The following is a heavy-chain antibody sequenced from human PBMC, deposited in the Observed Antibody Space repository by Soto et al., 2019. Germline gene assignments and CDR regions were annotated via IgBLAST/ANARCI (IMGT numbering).Heavy chain of an antibody. CDR3: ARGDTMVRGGSYGMDV. D-gene: IGHD3-10*01. CDR2: IIPIFGTA. J-gene: IGHJ6*02. V-gene: IGHV1-69*06. CDR1: GGTFSSYA. Sequence: QVQLVQSGAEVKKPGSSVKVSCKASGGTFSSYAISWGRQAPGQGLEWMGGIIPIFGTANYAQKFQGRVTITADKSTSTAYMELSSLRSEDTAVYYCARGDTMVRGGSYGMDVWGQGTTVTVSS.